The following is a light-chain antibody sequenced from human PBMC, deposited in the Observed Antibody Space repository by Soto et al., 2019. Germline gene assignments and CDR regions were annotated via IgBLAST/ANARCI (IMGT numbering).Light chain of an antibody. J-gene: IGKJ4*01. CDR3: QQYNSWPLT. Sequence: EIVMTQSPATLSVSPGGRATLSCRASQSISDTLAWYQQKPGQAPRLLIYGASARATGFPARFSGSGSGTDFTLTISSLQSEDFAVYYCQQYNSWPLTFGGGTKVDIK. CDR2: GAS. CDR1: QSISDT. V-gene: IGKV3-15*01.